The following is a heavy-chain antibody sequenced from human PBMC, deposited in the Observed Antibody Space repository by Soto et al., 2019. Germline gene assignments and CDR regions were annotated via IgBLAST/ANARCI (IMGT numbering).Heavy chain of an antibody. CDR2: IYYSGST. CDR3: AGEGTWSGYYYYGLDG. CDR1: GGSISSYY. D-gene: IGHD1-1*01. V-gene: IGHV4-59*08. Sequence: SETLSLTCTVSGGSISSYYWSWIRQPPGKGLEWIGYIYYSGSTNYNPSLKSRVTISVDTSKNQFSLKLSSVTAADTAVYYCAGEGTWSGYYYYGLDGSGQGTTVTVSS. J-gene: IGHJ6*02.